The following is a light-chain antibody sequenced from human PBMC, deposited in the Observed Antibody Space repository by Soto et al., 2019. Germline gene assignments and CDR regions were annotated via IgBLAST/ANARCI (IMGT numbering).Light chain of an antibody. J-gene: IGLJ1*01. CDR3: SSYKSSSTLPYV. V-gene: IGLV2-14*01. CDR2: DVN. CDR1: SSDVGGYNL. Sequence: QSALTQPASVSGSPGQSITISCTGTSSDVGGYNLVSWYQQYSDKAPKLMIFDVNTRPSGVSNRFSGSKSGNTASLTISGLQADDEADYYCSSYKSSSTLPYVFGTGTKLTVL.